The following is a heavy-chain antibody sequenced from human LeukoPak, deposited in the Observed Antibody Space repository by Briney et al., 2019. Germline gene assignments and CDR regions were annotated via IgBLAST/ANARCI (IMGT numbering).Heavy chain of an antibody. CDR2: ISWNSGSI. D-gene: IGHD6-13*01. V-gene: IGHV3-9*01. CDR3: AMDIAAAGRLLTH. CDR1: GFTFDDYA. Sequence: GGSLRLSCAASGFTFDDYAMHWVRQAPGKGLEWVSGISWNSGSIGYADSVKGRFTISRDNAKNSLYLQMNSLRAEDTALYYCAMDIAAAGRLLTHWSQGTLVTVSS. J-gene: IGHJ4*02.